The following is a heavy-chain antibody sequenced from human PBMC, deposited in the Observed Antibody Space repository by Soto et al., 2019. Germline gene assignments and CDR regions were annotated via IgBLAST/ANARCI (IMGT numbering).Heavy chain of an antibody. CDR1: GFTFSSYG. Sequence: GGSLRLSCAASGFTFSSYGMHWVRQAPGKGLEWVAVIWYDGSNKYYADSVKGRFTISRDNSKNTLYLQMNSLRAEDTAVYYCAREGGIFWCGDRDRNWFDLWGQGTLVTVSS. D-gene: IGHD3-3*01. CDR3: AREGGIFWCGDRDRNWFDL. V-gene: IGHV3-33*01. CDR2: IWYDGSNK. J-gene: IGHJ5*02.